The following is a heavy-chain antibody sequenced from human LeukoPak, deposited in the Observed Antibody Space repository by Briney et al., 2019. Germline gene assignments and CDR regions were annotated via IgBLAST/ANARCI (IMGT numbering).Heavy chain of an antibody. CDR1: GFTFSDHF. J-gene: IGHJ4*02. Sequence: PGGSLRLSCAASGFTFSDHFMTWIRQAPGKGLEWVSSISITGYTHYADFVEGRFTISRDNAKNSLFLQMNGLRAEDTAMYYCARYSGYSYYFDYWGRGTLVTVSS. V-gene: IGHV3-11*06. D-gene: IGHD5-12*01. CDR3: ARYSGYSYYFDY. CDR2: ISITGYT.